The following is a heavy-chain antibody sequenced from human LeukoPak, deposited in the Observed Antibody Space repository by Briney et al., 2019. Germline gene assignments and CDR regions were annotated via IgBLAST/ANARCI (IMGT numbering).Heavy chain of an antibody. CDR1: GFTFSGYA. CDR3: AKDPLNYYANWFDP. J-gene: IGHJ5*02. CDR2: ISGSGGST. V-gene: IGHV3-23*01. Sequence: GGSLRLSCAASGFTFSGYAMSWVRQAPGRGLEWVSAISGSGGSTYYADSVKGRFTISRDNSKNTLYLQMNSLRAEDTAVYYCAKDPLNYYANWFDPWGQGTLVTVSS. D-gene: IGHD3-10*01.